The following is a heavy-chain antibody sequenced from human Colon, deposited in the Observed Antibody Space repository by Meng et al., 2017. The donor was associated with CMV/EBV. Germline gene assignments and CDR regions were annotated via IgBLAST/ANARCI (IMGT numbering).Heavy chain of an antibody. CDR3: AVLAVAEPISY. V-gene: IGHV3-73*01. Sequence: GESLKISCASSGFTFSGSAIHWIRQASGKGLEWVGRIRSKPHDFATEYAQSVKSRFTISRDDSNDSAFLHMSILNVDATAVYYCAVLAVAEPISYWGQGTLVTVSS. J-gene: IGHJ4*02. CDR2: IRSKPHDFAT. CDR1: GFTFSGSA. D-gene: IGHD6-19*01.